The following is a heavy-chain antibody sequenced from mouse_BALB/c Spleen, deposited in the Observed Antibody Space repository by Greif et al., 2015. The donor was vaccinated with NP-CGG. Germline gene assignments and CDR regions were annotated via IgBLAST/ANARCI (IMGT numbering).Heavy chain of an antibody. D-gene: IGHD3-2*02. CDR3: ARGGKLRAWFAY. V-gene: IGHV14-1*02. CDR2: IDPGNGNT. Sequence: EVQLQQSGAELVRPGALVKLSCKASGFNIKDYYMHWVKQRPEQGLEWIGWIDPGNGNTIYDPKFQGKASITADTSSNTAYLQLSSLTSEDTAVYYCARGGKLRAWFAYWGQGTLVTVSA. CDR1: GFNIKDYY. J-gene: IGHJ3*01.